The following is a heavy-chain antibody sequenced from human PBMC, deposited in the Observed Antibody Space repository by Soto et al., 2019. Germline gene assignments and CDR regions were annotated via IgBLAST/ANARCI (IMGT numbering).Heavy chain of an antibody. CDR2: IYDTGSP. CDR3: ARVRAGYSSNRYDY. V-gene: IGHV4-59*01. J-gene: IGHJ4*02. D-gene: IGHD6-13*01. CDR1: GGSINNYY. Sequence: PSETLSLTCTVSGGSINNYYWRWIRQPPEKGLEWVGYIYDTGSPTYNPSLKSRVTMSVDTSKNQFSLELNSVTAADTAVYYCARVRAGYSSNRYDYWGQGTLVTVS.